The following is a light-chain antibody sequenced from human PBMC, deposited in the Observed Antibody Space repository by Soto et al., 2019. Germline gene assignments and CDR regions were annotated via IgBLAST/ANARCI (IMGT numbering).Light chain of an antibody. V-gene: IGKV3-15*01. Sequence: ILMTQSPATLSVSPGERATLSCRASQRLSSNLAWYQQKPGQAPRLLIYGLSTRATGVPASFSGSGSGTEFTLTISSLQYEDSSVYYCQQYKNWPALTFGGGTKVDIK. CDR3: QQYKNWPALT. J-gene: IGKJ4*01. CDR1: QRLSSN. CDR2: GLS.